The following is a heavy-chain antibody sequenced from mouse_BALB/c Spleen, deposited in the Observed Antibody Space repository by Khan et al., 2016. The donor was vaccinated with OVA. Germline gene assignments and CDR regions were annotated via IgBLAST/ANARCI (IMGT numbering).Heavy chain of an antibody. D-gene: IGHD1-2*01. CDR1: GYSITSGYG. CDR3: ARTARIKY. J-gene: IGHJ2*01. V-gene: IGHV3-2*02. Sequence: EVPLQVSGPGLVKPSQSLSLTCTVTGYSITSGYGWNWIRQFPGNKLEWMGYISYSGSTNYNPSLKSRISITRDTSKNQFFLQLNSVTTEDTATYYCARTARIKYWGQGTTLTVSS. CDR2: ISYSGST.